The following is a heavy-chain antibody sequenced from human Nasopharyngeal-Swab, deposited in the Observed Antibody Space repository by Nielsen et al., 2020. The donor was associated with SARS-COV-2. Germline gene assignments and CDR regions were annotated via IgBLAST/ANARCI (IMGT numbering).Heavy chain of an antibody. CDR3: ARDRYPPHESTAMVLYYWFDP. J-gene: IGHJ5*02. D-gene: IGHD5-18*01. CDR2: IYYSGST. CDR1: GGSISSSSYY. Sequence: SETLSLTCTVSGGSISSSSYYWGWIRQPPGKGLEWIGSIYYSGSTYYNPSLKSRVTISVGTSKNQFSLKLSSVTAADTAVYYCARDRYPPHESTAMVLYYWFDPWGQGTLVTVSS. V-gene: IGHV4-39*07.